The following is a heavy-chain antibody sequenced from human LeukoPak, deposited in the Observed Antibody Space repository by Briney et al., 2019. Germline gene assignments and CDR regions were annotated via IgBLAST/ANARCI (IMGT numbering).Heavy chain of an antibody. CDR3: ARDLHPGFDY. CDR1: GFTFSSYG. Sequence: PGRSLRLSCAASGFTFSSYGMHWVRQAPGKGLEWVAVISYDGSNKYYADSVKGRFTISRDNSKNTLCLQMNSLRAEDTAVYYCARDLHPGFDYWGQGTLVTVSS. J-gene: IGHJ4*02. CDR2: ISYDGSNK. V-gene: IGHV3-30*03.